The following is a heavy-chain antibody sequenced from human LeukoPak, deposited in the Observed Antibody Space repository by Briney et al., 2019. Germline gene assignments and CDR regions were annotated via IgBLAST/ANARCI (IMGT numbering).Heavy chain of an antibody. CDR3: ARSGREATEIDY. CDR1: GFTFSSYS. J-gene: IGHJ4*02. CDR2: ISSSSYI. Sequence: GGSLRLSCAASGFTFSSYSMNWVRQAPGKGLEWVSSISSSSYIYYADSVKGRFTISRDNAKNSLYLQMNSLRAEDTAVYYCARSGREATEIDYWGQGTLVTVSS. V-gene: IGHV3-21*01. D-gene: IGHD1-1*01.